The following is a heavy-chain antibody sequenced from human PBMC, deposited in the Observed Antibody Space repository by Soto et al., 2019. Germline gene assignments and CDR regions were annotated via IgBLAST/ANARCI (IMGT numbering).Heavy chain of an antibody. D-gene: IGHD3-22*01. J-gene: IGHJ4*02. CDR3: ASPLYEYDTSAHLNY. CDR2: ISHVETTK. V-gene: IGHV3-30-3*01. CDR1: GFTFRKYA. Sequence: VHLVESGGGVVQPGRSLRLSCAASGFTFRKYAMHWVRQTPGKGLEWVAVISHVETTKYYAESVKGRFTISRDNSRDTVYLQLNSLPTEDTAVYYCASPLYEYDTSAHLNYWGQGILVTVSS.